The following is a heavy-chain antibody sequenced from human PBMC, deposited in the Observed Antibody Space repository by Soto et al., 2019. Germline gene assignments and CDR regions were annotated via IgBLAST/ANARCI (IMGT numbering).Heavy chain of an antibody. Sequence: SMWSVRQEPRQGLEWMGWINPNSGGTNYAQKFQGWVTMTRDTSISTAYMELSRLRSDDTAVYYCARELEAVAGTRYNWFDPWGQGTLVTVSS. V-gene: IGHV1-2*04. D-gene: IGHD6-19*01. J-gene: IGHJ5*02. CDR2: INPNSGGT. CDR1: S. CDR3: ARELEAVAGTRYNWFDP.